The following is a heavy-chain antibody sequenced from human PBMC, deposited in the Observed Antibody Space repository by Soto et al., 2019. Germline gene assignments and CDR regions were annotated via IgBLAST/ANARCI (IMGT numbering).Heavy chain of an antibody. V-gene: IGHV1-18*04. J-gene: IGHJ6*02. CDR2: ISGYNGDT. CDR1: GYTFTSNG. CDR3: ARDKPQQIVGYIYYYGLDV. Sequence: QGPLVQSGGEVKKPGASVKVSCKASGYTFTSNGISWVRQAPGQGLEWMGWISGYNGDTDYAQKFQGRVTMTTDTSTSTAYMEVRSLRPDDTAVYYCARDKPQQIVGYIYYYGLDVWGQGTTVTVSS. D-gene: IGHD6-6*01.